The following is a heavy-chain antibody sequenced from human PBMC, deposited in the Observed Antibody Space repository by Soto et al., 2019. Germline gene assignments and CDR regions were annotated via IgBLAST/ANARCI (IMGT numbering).Heavy chain of an antibody. J-gene: IGHJ3*02. CDR3: ARVRRRAAAANDAFDI. Sequence: QVQLVQSGAEVKKPGASVKVSCKASGYTFTSYGISWVRQAPGQGLEWMGWISAYNGNTNYAQKLQGRVTMTTDTSTSKAEMERRSLRSDDTAEYYCARVRRRAAAANDAFDIWGRGTMVTVSS. CDR1: GYTFTSYG. V-gene: IGHV1-18*01. CDR2: ISAYNGNT. D-gene: IGHD6-13*01.